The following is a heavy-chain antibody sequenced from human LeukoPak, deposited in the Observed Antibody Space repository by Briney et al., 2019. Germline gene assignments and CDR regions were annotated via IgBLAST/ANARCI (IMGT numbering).Heavy chain of an antibody. Sequence: ASVKVSCKASGYTFTSYDINWVRQATGQGLEWMGWMNPNSGNTGYAQKFQGRVTMTRNTSISTAYMELSSLRSEDTAVDYCARVAGYYGSGSYLKAYYYMDVWGKGTTVTVSS. CDR3: ARVAGYYGSGSYLKAYYYMDV. CDR2: MNPNSGNT. V-gene: IGHV1-8*01. CDR1: GYTFTSYD. D-gene: IGHD3-10*01. J-gene: IGHJ6*03.